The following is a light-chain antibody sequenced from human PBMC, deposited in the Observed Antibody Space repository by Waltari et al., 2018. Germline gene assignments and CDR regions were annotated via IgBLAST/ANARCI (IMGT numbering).Light chain of an antibody. Sequence: QSVLTQSPSVSGTPGPTVPTFCSGGSSYLDRNTVNWYQQFPGAAPKPLIDTNSRRPSGVPDRFSGSKSGSSASLAIDGLQSEDEADYYCAAWDDSLNEWVFGGGTKLTVL. J-gene: IGLJ3*02. CDR1: SSYLDRNT. V-gene: IGLV1-44*01. CDR3: AAWDDSLNEWV. CDR2: TNS.